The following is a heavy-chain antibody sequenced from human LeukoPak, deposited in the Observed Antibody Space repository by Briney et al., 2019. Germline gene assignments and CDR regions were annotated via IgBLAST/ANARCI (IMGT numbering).Heavy chain of an antibody. V-gene: IGHV3-53*01. Sequence: GGSLRLSCAASGFTVSSNYMSWVRQAPGKGLEWVSVIYSGGSTYYADSVKGRFTISRDNSKNTLYLLMNSLRAEDTAVYYCARDPPGYYDSSVYPLGQGTLVTVSS. CDR3: ARDPPGYYDSSVYP. CDR1: GFTVSSNY. CDR2: IYSGGST. D-gene: IGHD3-22*01. J-gene: IGHJ5*02.